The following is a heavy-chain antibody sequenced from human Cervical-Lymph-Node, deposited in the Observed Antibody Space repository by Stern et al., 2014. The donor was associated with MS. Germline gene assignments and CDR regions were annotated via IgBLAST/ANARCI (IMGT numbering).Heavy chain of an antibody. D-gene: IGHD4-17*01. J-gene: IGHJ3*02. Sequence: QAQLGQSGAEVKKPGASVKVSCKASGYTFINYAMHWVRPAPGQRLESMGWINAGSGNTKYSQNFQGRGTITRDTSASTAYMELSSLRSEDTAVYYCARSTNYGDYAFDIWGKGTMVTVSS. CDR1: GYTFINYA. V-gene: IGHV1-3*01. CDR3: ARSTNYGDYAFDI. CDR2: INAGSGNT.